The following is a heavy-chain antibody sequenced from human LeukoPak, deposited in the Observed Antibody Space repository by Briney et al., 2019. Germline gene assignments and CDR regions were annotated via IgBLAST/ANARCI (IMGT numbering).Heavy chain of an antibody. J-gene: IGHJ4*02. V-gene: IGHV3-23*01. CDR2: ISGSASDT. D-gene: IGHD2-21*01. CDR1: GFTFRNYA. Sequence: GGSLRLSCVASGFTFRNYAMSWVRQAPGEGLESVSTISGSASDTHYADSVKGRFTISRDNSKNTLYLHMDSLRADDTAVYYCAKDGEDWGQGTLVTVSS. CDR3: AKDGED.